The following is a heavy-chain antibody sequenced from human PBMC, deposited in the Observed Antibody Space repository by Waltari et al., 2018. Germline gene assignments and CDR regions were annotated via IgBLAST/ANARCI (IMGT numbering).Heavy chain of an antibody. CDR2: INAGNGNT. CDR3: ARDLLGDPSSWPNDAFDI. D-gene: IGHD6-13*01. Sequence: QVQLVQSGAEVKKPGASVKVYCKASGYTSTSYAMHCVRQAPGQRLEWMGWINAGNGNTKCSQKFQGRVTITRDTSASTAYMELSSLRSEDTAVYYCARDLLGDPSSWPNDAFDIWGQGTMVTVSS. V-gene: IGHV1-3*01. CDR1: GYTSTSYA. J-gene: IGHJ3*02.